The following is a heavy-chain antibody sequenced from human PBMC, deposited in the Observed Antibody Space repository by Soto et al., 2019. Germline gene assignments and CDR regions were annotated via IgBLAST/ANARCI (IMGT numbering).Heavy chain of an antibody. V-gene: IGHV1-69*13. Sequence: GASVKVSCKASGGTFSSYAISWVRQAPGQGLEWMGGIIPIFGTANYAQKFQGRVTITADESTSISYMELSSLRSEDTAVYYCARDTVTIFGVVIPVRMDVWGQGTTVTVSS. D-gene: IGHD3-3*01. J-gene: IGHJ6*02. CDR3: ARDTVTIFGVVIPVRMDV. CDR1: GGTFSSYA. CDR2: IIPIFGTA.